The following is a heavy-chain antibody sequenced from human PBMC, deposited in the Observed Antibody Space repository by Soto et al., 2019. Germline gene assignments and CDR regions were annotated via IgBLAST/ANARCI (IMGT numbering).Heavy chain of an antibody. CDR2: IKQDASEK. CDR3: AKGGGYSYGLNYYYYYMDV. D-gene: IGHD5-18*01. Sequence: PGGSLRLSCAASGFTFSNSCRSWVRQPPGKGLEWVADIKQDASEKNYVDSVRGRVTISRDNPKNTLYLQMNSLRAEDTAVYYCAKGGGYSYGLNYYYYYMDVWGKGTTVTVSS. CDR1: GFTFSNSC. V-gene: IGHV3-7*03. J-gene: IGHJ6*03.